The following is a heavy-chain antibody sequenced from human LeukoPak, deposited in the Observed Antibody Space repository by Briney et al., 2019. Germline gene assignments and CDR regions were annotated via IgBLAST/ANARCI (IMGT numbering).Heavy chain of an antibody. D-gene: IGHD6-13*01. J-gene: IGHJ5*02. V-gene: IGHV4-59*01. CDR1: GGSISSYY. CDR3: AKSMGAAAGLFDP. CDR2: IYYSGST. Sequence: SETLSLTCTVSGGSISSYYWSWIRQPPGKGLGWIGYIYYSGSTNYNPSLKSRVTISVDTSKNQFSLKLSSVTAADTAVYYCAKSMGAAAGLFDPWGQGTLVTVSS.